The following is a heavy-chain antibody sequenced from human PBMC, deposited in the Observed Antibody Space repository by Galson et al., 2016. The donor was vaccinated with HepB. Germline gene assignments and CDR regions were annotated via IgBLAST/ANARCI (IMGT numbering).Heavy chain of an antibody. CDR3: ARDTDSGSRADW. J-gene: IGHJ4*02. Sequence: SLRLSCAASGFTVSDNYMSWVRQAPGKGLEWVSIIYSAGDTYYADSVKGRFTVSRDDSKNIVYLQMNSLRPKDTAVYYCARDTDSGSRADWWGQGTLVTVSS. CDR2: IYSAGDT. V-gene: IGHV3-53*01. D-gene: IGHD6-25*01. CDR1: GFTVSDNY.